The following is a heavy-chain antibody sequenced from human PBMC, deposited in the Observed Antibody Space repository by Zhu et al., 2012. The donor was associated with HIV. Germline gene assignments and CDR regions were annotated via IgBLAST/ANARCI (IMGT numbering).Heavy chain of an antibody. V-gene: IGHV4-38-2*02. CDR3: ARVGVRGPRGRNWFDP. CDR1: GYSISSGYY. J-gene: IGHJ5*02. D-gene: IGHD3-10*01. CDR2: IYHSGST. Sequence: QVQLQESGPGLVKPSETLSLTCTVSGYSISSGYYWGWIRQPPGKGLEWIGSIYHSGSTYYNPSLKSRVTISVDTSKNQFSLKLSSVTAADAAVYYCARVGVRGPRGRNWFDPWGQGTLVTVSS.